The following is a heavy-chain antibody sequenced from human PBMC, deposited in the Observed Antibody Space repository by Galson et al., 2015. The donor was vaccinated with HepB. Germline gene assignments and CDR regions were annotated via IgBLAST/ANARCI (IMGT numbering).Heavy chain of an antibody. D-gene: IGHD3-10*01. CDR3: ARGYYYDSGTYYSFFDY. Sequence: SVKVSCKVSEGTFVTYGITWVRQAPGQGLEWMGGIILLLGTTNYAQKLQGRVTITADKPTNTAYMELSSLRSEDTAVYYCARGYYYDSGTYYSFFDYWGQGTLVTVSS. CDR1: EGTFVTYG. V-gene: IGHV1-69*10. CDR2: IILLLGTT. J-gene: IGHJ4*02.